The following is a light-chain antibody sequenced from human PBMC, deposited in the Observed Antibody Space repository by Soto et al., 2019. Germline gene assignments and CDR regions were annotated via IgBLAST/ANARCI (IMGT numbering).Light chain of an antibody. V-gene: IGLV2-14*01. CDR3: SSYTSSSTPRV. CDR1: SSDVGGYNY. CDR2: DVS. J-gene: IGLJ1*01. Sequence: QSVLTQPASVSGSPGQSITISCTGTSSDVGGYNYVSWYQQHPGKAPKLMIYDVSNRPSGVSNRFSGSKSGNTASLTISGLQDEDEADYYCSSYTSSSTPRVFGTGTKVTV.